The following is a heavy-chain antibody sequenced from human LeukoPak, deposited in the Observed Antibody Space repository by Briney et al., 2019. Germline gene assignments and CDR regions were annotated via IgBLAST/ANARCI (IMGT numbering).Heavy chain of an antibody. V-gene: IGHV1-8*01. CDR1: GYTFTSYD. CDR2: MNPNSGNT. Sequence: ASVKVSCKASGYTFTSYDINWVRQATGQGLEWMGWMNPNSGNTGYAQKFQGRVTMTRNTSISTAYMELSSLRSEDTAVYYCARDYPYSYYMNVWGNGTTVTVSS. J-gene: IGHJ6*03. CDR3: ARDYPYSYYMNV.